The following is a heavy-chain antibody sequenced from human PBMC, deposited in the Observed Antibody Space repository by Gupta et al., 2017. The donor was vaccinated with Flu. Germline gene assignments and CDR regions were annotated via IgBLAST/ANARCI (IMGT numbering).Heavy chain of an antibody. Sequence: LVESGGGLVQPGRSLSLSCAASGFTFGDYAMHWVRQTPGKGLEWDAGISWNSDSVGYGDSGKGRFSISRDNAKNSLVLEMNSLRPEDTAFYYCSVGMASSGYFGAAAGGQGTMVSVSS. V-gene: IGHV3-9*01. CDR1: GFTFGDYA. D-gene: IGHD6-19*01. CDR3: SVGMASSGYFGAAA. CDR2: ISWNSDSV. J-gene: IGHJ4*02.